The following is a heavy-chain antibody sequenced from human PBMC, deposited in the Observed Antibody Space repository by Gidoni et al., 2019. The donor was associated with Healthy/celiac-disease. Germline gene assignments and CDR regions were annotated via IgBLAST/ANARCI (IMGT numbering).Heavy chain of an antibody. CDR1: GFTFSSYA. D-gene: IGHD6-13*01. Sequence: EVQLLESGGGLVQPGGSLRLSCAASGFTFSSYAMGWVRRAPGKGLELVSAISGRGGSTYYADSVKGRFTISRDNSKNTLYLQMNSLRAEDTAVYYCAKLGGIVATISIAAAGTEDYWGQGTLVTVSS. V-gene: IGHV3-23*01. J-gene: IGHJ4*02. CDR3: AKLGGIVATISIAAAGTEDY. CDR2: ISGRGGST.